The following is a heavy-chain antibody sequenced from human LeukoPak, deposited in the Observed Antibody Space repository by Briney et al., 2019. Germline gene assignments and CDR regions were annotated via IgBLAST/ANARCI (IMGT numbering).Heavy chain of an antibody. V-gene: IGHV4-39*01. Sequence: TSETLSVTCTVADGSISSSLYYWGWIRQPPGKGLEWIGIIYYSGSTYYNPSLKSRVTISVETSKNQVSLRLSSVTAADTAVYYCARQGAGGRAFDIWGQGTMLTVSS. D-gene: IGHD6-19*01. CDR3: ARQGAGGRAFDI. CDR1: DGSISSSLYY. J-gene: IGHJ3*02. CDR2: IYYSGST.